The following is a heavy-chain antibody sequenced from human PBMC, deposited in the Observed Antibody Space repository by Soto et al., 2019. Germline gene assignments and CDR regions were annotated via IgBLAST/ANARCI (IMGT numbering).Heavy chain of an antibody. CDR3: AKGSLPSTPDYFDY. Sequence: QPGGSLRLSCAASGFTFSSYGMHWVRQAPGKGLEWVAVIWYDGSNKYYADSVKGRFTISRDNSKNTLYLQMNSLRAEDTAVYYCAKGSLPSTPDYFDYWGQGTLVTVSS. V-gene: IGHV3-33*06. CDR2: IWYDGSNK. J-gene: IGHJ4*02. CDR1: GFTFSSYG.